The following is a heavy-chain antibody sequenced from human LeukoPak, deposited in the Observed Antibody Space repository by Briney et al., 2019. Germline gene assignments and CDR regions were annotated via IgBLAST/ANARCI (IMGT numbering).Heavy chain of an antibody. CDR3: ARGRGSDSSSWTSGAFDY. Sequence: GGSLRLSCAASGFTFSSYAMHWVRQAPGKGLEWVAVISYDGSNKYYADSVKGRFTISRDNSKNTLYLQMNSLRAEDTAVYYCARGRGSDSSSWTSGAFDYWGQGTLVTVS. J-gene: IGHJ4*02. CDR1: GFTFSSYA. D-gene: IGHD6-13*01. CDR2: ISYDGSNK. V-gene: IGHV3-30-3*01.